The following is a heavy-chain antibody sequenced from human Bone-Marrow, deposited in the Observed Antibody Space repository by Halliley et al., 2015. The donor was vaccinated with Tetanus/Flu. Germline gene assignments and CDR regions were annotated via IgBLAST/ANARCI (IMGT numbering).Heavy chain of an antibody. CDR2: ISGSGVNT. D-gene: IGHD7-27*01. CDR3: AKRLGIGQNCFDY. V-gene: IGHV3-23*01. J-gene: IGHJ4*02. Sequence: WVSSISGSGVNTYYSDAVKGRFTISRDSSKNTLYRHMDSLRADDTALYYCAKRLGIGQNCFDYWGQGTLVTVSS.